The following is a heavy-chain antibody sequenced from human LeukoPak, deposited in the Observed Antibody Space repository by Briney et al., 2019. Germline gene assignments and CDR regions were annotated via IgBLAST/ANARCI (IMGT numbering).Heavy chain of an antibody. CDR3: YTSITDY. D-gene: IGHD2-21*01. Sequence: GGSLRLSCAASGFTFSNNAMSWVRQAPGKGLEWVGRIRSKIDGGATDYAAPVKGRFTISRDDSKNTLYLQINSLKIEDTAMYYCYTSITDYWGQGTLVTVSS. CDR1: GFTFSNNA. J-gene: IGHJ4*02. CDR2: IRSKIDGGAT. V-gene: IGHV3-15*01.